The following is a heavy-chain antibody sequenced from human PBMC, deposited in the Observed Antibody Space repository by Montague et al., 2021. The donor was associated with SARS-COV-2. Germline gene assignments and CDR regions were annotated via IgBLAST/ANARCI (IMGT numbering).Heavy chain of an antibody. J-gene: IGHJ4*02. CDR3: ARAAWGYYDSSGYLDY. CDR2: IKFDGTVI. CDR1: GFTFNNYW. Sequence: SLRLSCAASGFTFNNYWMHWVRQAPGKGLVWVSRIKFDGTVIHYADSVKGRFTISRDNAKNSLYLQMNSLRAEDTAVYYCARAAWGYYDSSGYLDYWGQGTLVTVSS. D-gene: IGHD3-22*01. V-gene: IGHV3-74*01.